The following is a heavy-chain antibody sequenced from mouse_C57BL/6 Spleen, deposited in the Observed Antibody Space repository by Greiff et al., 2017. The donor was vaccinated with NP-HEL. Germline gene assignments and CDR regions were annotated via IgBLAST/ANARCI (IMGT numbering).Heavy chain of an antibody. CDR3: ARDLGDAWFAY. CDR1: GYSITSGYY. V-gene: IGHV3-6*01. Sequence: DVKLQESGPGLVKPSQSLSLTCSVTGYSITSGYYWNWIRQFPGNKLEWMGYISYDGSNNYNPSLKNRISITRDTSKNQFFLKLNSVTTEDTATYYCARDLGDAWFAYWGQGTLVTVSA. J-gene: IGHJ3*01. CDR2: ISYDGSN. D-gene: IGHD3-3*01.